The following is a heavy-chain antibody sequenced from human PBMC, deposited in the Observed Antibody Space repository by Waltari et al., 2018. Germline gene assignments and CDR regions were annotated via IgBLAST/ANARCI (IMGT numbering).Heavy chain of an antibody. Sequence: QVQLVQSGAEVKKPGASVKVSCKASGYTFTSYDINWVRQATGQGLEWMGWMNPNSGNTKYSQKFQGRGTITRDTSASTAYMELSSLRSEDTAVDYCARGRDTAMVRTNYYFDYWGQGTLVTVSS. CDR2: MNPNSGNT. CDR1: GYTFTSYD. CDR3: ARGRDTAMVRTNYYFDY. J-gene: IGHJ4*02. V-gene: IGHV1-8*01. D-gene: IGHD5-18*01.